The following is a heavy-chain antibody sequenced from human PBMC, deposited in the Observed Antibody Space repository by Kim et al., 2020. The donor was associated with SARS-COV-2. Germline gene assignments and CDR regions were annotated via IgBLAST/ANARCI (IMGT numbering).Heavy chain of an antibody. Sequence: SETLSLTCTVSGGSISSYYWSWIRQPPGKGLEWIGYIYYSGSTNYNPSLKSRVTISVDTSKNQFSLKLSSVTAADTAVYYCARASRLVGATGYYYYGMDVWGQGTTVTVSS. D-gene: IGHD1-26*01. CDR2: IYYSGST. CDR1: GGSISSYY. CDR3: ARASRLVGATGYYYYGMDV. V-gene: IGHV4-59*13. J-gene: IGHJ6*02.